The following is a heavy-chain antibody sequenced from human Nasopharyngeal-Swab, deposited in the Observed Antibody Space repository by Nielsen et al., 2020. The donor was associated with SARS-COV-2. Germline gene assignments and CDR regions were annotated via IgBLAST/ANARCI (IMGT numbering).Heavy chain of an antibody. CDR2: INHSGST. D-gene: IGHD3-9*01. J-gene: IGHJ6*03. Sequence: SETLSPTCAVYGGSFSGYYWSWIRQLQGKGLEWIGEINHSGSTNYNPSLKSRVTISADTSKNQFSRKLSSVTAADTAVYYCARVVSGSAILTGDYYYMDVWGKGTTVTVSS. CDR1: GGSFSGYY. CDR3: ARVVSGSAILTGDYYYMDV. V-gene: IGHV4-34*01.